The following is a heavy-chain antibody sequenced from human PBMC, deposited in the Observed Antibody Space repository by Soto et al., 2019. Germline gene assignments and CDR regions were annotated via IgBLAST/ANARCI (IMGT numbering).Heavy chain of an antibody. CDR1: GADINTYS. CDR3: ARDREAGYNFYYGMDV. CDR2: IYTSASI. J-gene: IGHJ6*02. D-gene: IGHD6-19*01. Sequence: SETLSLTCSVSGADINTYSWTWIRQPAGKGLEWIGRIYTSASINYNPSLKGRVTLSVDTSTNQVSLRLASVTAADTAIYYCARDREAGYNFYYGMDVWGQGATVTVSS. V-gene: IGHV4-4*07.